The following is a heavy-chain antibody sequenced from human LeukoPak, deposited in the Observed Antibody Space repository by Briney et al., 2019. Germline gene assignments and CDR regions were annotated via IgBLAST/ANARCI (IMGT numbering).Heavy chain of an antibody. Sequence: GGSLRLSCGASGFTFRSYAMVWVRQAPGKGLEYISYISGIGTTMYHADSVKGRFTISRDNAKNSVFLQMNSLRIEDTAVYYCARDVSYTSGNFDYWGQGTLVTVSS. V-gene: IGHV3-48*03. CDR2: ISGIGTTM. J-gene: IGHJ4*02. D-gene: IGHD6-19*01. CDR1: GFTFRSYA. CDR3: ARDVSYTSGNFDY.